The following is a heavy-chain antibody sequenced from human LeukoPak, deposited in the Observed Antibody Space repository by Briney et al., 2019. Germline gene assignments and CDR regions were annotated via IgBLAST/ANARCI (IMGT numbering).Heavy chain of an antibody. CDR2: INHSGST. CDR1: GGSFSGYY. Sequence: SETLSLTCAVYGGSFSGYYWSWIRQPPGKGLEWIGEINHSGSTDYNPSLKSRVTISVDTSKNQFSLKLSSVTAADTAVYYCARLGGWFDPWGQGTLVTVSS. J-gene: IGHJ5*02. D-gene: IGHD4-23*01. V-gene: IGHV4-34*01. CDR3: ARLGGWFDP.